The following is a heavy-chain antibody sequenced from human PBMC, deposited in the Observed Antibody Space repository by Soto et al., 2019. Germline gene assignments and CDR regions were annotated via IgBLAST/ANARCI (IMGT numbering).Heavy chain of an antibody. Sequence: EVQLLESGGGLVQPGGSLRLSCAASGFTFSSYAMSWVRQAPGKGLEWVSAISGRGGSTYYADSVKGRFTISRDNSKNTLYLQMNSLRAEDTAVYYCAKGRRAVAFGYYYMDVWGKGTTVTVSS. J-gene: IGHJ6*03. V-gene: IGHV3-23*01. CDR1: GFTFSSYA. D-gene: IGHD6-19*01. CDR2: ISGRGGST. CDR3: AKGRRAVAFGYYYMDV.